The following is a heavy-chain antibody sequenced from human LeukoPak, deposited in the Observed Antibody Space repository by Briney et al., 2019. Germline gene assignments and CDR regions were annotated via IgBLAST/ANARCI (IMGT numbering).Heavy chain of an antibody. D-gene: IGHD2-2*01. J-gene: IGHJ3*02. CDR1: GGTFSSYA. CDR3: ARARGYCSSTSCYPDAFDI. Sequence: SVRVSCKASGGTFSSYAISWVRQAPGQRLEWMGGIIPIFGTANYAQKLQGRVTMTTDTSTSTAYMELRSLRSDDTAVYYCARARGYCSSTSCYPDAFDIWGQGTMVTVSS. CDR2: IIPIFGTA. V-gene: IGHV1-69*05.